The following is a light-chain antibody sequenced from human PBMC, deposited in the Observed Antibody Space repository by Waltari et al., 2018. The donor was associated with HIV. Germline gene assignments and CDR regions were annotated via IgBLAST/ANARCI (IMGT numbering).Light chain of an antibody. V-gene: IGLV2-14*01. CDR1: SSDVGGYNY. J-gene: IGLJ2*01. CDR2: EVS. Sequence: QSALTQPASVSGSPGQSITISYTGTSSDVGGYNYVSWYQQHPGKAPKLMIYEVSNRPSGVSNRFSGSKSGNTASLTISGLQAEDEADYYCSSYTSSSTLEVFGGGTKLTVL. CDR3: SSYTSSSTLEV.